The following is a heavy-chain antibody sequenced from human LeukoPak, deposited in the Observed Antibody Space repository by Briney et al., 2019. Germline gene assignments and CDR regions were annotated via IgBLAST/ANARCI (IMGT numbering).Heavy chain of an antibody. CDR3: AKDIRIAVAGTYYYYCGMDV. Sequence: GGSLRLSCAASGFTFDDYAMHWVRQAPGKGLEWVSLISWDGGSTYYADSVKGRFTISRDNSKNSLYLQMNSLRAEDTALYYCAKDIRIAVAGTYYYYCGMDVWGQGTTVTVSS. J-gene: IGHJ6*02. CDR1: GFTFDDYA. V-gene: IGHV3-43D*03. D-gene: IGHD6-19*01. CDR2: ISWDGGST.